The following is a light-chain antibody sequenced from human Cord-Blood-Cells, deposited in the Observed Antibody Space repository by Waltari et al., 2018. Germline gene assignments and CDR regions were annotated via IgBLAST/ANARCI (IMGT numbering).Light chain of an antibody. CDR1: ALPKQY. V-gene: IGLV3-25*03. CDR3: QSADSSGTYV. J-gene: IGLJ1*01. CDR2: KDS. Sequence: SYELTQPPSVSVSPGQTARITCSGDALPKQYAYWYQQKPGQAPVLVIYKDSERPSGIPVRFSGSNSGTTVTLTISGVQAEDEADYYCQSADSSGTYVFGTGTKVTVL.